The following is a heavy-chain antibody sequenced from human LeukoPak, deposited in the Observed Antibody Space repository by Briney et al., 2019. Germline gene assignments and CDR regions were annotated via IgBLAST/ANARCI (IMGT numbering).Heavy chain of an antibody. CDR2: MSSSDDGR. J-gene: IGHJ4*02. CDR1: GFSFSSYT. D-gene: IGHD2-15*01. CDR3: AKAPVPSCRGAFCYPFDC. Sequence: GGSLRLSSATSGFSFSSYTMSWVRQAPGKGLEWVSAMSSSDDGRYYAASVRGRFTISRDTSRSTLYLQMNSLRAEDAAVYYCAKAPVPSCRGAFCYPFDCWGQGTLVTAS. V-gene: IGHV3-23*01.